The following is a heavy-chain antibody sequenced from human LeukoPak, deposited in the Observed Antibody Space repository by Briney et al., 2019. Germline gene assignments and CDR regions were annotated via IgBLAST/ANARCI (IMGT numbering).Heavy chain of an antibody. CDR1: GYTFTGYY. J-gene: IGHJ4*02. Sequence: ASVKVSCKASGYTFTGYYMHWVRQAPGQGLEWMGRINPNSGGTNYAQKFQGGVTMTRDTSISTAYMELSRLRSDDTAVYYCARARWLGHFDYWAQGTLVTVSS. D-gene: IGHD6-19*01. CDR3: ARARWLGHFDY. V-gene: IGHV1-2*06. CDR2: INPNSGGT.